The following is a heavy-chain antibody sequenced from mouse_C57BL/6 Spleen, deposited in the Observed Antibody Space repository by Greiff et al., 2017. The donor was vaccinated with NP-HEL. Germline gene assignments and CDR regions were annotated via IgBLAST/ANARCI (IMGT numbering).Heavy chain of an antibody. CDR1: GYAFSSYW. CDR3: AREQYGTSWFAY. V-gene: IGHV1-80*01. CDR2: IYPGDGDT. J-gene: IGHJ3*01. D-gene: IGHD2-10*02. Sequence: QVQLQQSGAELVKPGASVKISCKASGYAFSSYWVNWVKQRPGKGLEWIGQIYPGDGDTNYNGKFKGKATLTADKSSSTAYMQLSSLTSEDSAVYFCAREQYGTSWFAYWGQGTLVTVSA.